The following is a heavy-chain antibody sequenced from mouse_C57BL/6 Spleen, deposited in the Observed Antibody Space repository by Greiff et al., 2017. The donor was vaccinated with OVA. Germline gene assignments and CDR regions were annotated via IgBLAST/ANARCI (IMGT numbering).Heavy chain of an antibody. Sequence: QVQLQQPGAELVKPGASVKLSCKASGYTFTSYWMQWVKQRPGQCLEWIGEIDPSDSYTNYNQKFKGKATLTVDTSSSTAYMQLSSLTSEDSAVYYCARWVYYGSSYVPYWGQGTTLTVSS. J-gene: IGHJ2*01. D-gene: IGHD1-1*01. CDR2: IDPSDSYT. CDR3: ARWVYYGSSYVPY. CDR1: GYTFTSYW. V-gene: IGHV1-50*01.